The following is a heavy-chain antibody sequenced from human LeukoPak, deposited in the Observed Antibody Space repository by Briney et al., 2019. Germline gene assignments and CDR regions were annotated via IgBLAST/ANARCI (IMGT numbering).Heavy chain of an antibody. CDR1: GFTFSSYA. V-gene: IGHV3-30-3*01. CDR3: ARDHCSSTSCYGYRYYYGMDV. D-gene: IGHD2-2*01. CDR2: ISYDGSNK. Sequence: GGSLRLSCAASGFTFSSYAMHWVRQAPGKGLEWVAVISYDGSNKYYADSVKGRFTISRDNSKNTLYLQMNSLRAEDTAVYYCARDHCSSTSCYGYRYYYGMDVWGQGTTVTVSS. J-gene: IGHJ6*02.